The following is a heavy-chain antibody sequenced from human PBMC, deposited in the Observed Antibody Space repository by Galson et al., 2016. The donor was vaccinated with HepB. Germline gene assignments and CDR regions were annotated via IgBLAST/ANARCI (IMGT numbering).Heavy chain of an antibody. CDR1: GYNFTRNW. V-gene: IGHV5-10-1*01. Sequence: QSGAEVKKPGESLRISCKGSGYNFTRNWISWVRQTPGKGLEWMGRIDPSDSYTNYSPSFQGHVTISADKTISTAYLQWSSLKASDTAMYYCARQLRIDFPDWYFDLWGRGTLVTVSS. CDR3: ARQLRIDFPDWYFDL. CDR2: IDPSDSYT. J-gene: IGHJ2*01. D-gene: IGHD7-27*01.